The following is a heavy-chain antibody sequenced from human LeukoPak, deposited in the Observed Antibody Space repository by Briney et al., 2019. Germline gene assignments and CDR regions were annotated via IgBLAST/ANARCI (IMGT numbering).Heavy chain of an antibody. J-gene: IGHJ6*02. CDR1: GFTFGDYS. CDR2: ISGSGGST. Sequence: GGSLRLSCAASGFTFGDYSMNWVRQAPGKGLEWVSAISGSGGSTYYADSVKGRFTISRDNSKNTLYLQMNSLRAEDTAVYYCAKDPDPYGMDVWGQGTTVTVSS. D-gene: IGHD1-14*01. V-gene: IGHV3-23*01. CDR3: AKDPDPYGMDV.